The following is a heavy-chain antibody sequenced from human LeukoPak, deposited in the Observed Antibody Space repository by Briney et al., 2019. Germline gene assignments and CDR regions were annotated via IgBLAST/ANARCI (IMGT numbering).Heavy chain of an antibody. CDR2: MNPNSGNT. J-gene: IGHJ6*03. CDR1: GYTFTSYD. Sequence: ASVKVSCKASGYTFTSYDINWVRQATGQGLEWMGWMNPNSGNTGYAQKFQGRVTMTRDTSISTAYMELSSLRSDDTAVYYCARDALYSGSYPYYMDVWGKGTTVTVSS. CDR3: ARDALYSGSYPYYMDV. V-gene: IGHV1-8*01. D-gene: IGHD1-26*01.